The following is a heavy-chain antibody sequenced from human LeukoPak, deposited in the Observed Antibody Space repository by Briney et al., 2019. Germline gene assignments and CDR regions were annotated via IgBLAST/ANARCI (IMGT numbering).Heavy chain of an antibody. V-gene: IGHV1-3*01. CDR3: ARMYSSSWSAPDY. J-gene: IGHJ4*02. CDR2: INAGNGNT. Sequence: PLASVKVSCKASGYTFTSYAMHWVRQAPAQRLEWMGWINAGNGNTKYSQKFQGRVTITRDTSASTAYMELSSLRSEDTAVYYCARMYSSSWSAPDYWGQGTLVTVSS. CDR1: GYTFTSYA. D-gene: IGHD6-13*01.